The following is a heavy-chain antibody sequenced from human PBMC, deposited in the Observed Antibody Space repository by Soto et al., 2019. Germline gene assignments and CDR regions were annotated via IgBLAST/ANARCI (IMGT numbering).Heavy chain of an antibody. V-gene: IGHV3-9*01. CDR1: GFTFDGYA. J-gene: IGHJ4*02. CDR3: AKELHGDFGHLDS. Sequence: DVQLVESGGGLVQPGRSLRLSCAASGFTFDGYAMHWVRQAPGKGLEWVAGITWSSGNIIYADSVKGSFTISRDNAKSSLYLQMNSPRAEDTALYYCAKELHGDFGHLDSWGQGTLVTVSS. D-gene: IGHD4-17*01. CDR2: ITWSSGNI.